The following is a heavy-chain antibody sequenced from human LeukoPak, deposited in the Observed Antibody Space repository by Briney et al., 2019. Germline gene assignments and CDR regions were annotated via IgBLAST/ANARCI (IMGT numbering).Heavy chain of an antibody. J-gene: IGHJ4*02. CDR1: GYTFTSYG. V-gene: IGHV1-18*01. CDR3: ARDRFLYGALGY. D-gene: IGHD4-17*01. Sequence: ASVKVSCKASGYTFTSYGISWVRQAPGQGLEWMGWISAYNGNTNYAPELQGRVTMTTDTSTSTAYMELRSLRSDDTAVYYCARDRFLYGALGYWGQGTLVTVSS. CDR2: ISAYNGNT.